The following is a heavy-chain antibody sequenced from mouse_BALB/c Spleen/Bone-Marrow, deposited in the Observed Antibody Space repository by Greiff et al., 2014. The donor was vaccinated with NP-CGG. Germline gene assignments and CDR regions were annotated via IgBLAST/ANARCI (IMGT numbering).Heavy chain of an antibody. J-gene: IGHJ3*01. D-gene: IGHD1-2*01. CDR2: IYLGNSDT. CDR1: GYSFTSYW. Sequence: VQLQQSGTVLARPGASVKMSCKASGYSFTSYWIHWVKQRPGQGLEWIGSIYLGNSDTSYNQKFKGKAKLTAVTSASTAYMELSSLTDEDSAVYYCTRPLYGYVGFVYWGQGTLVTVSA. CDR3: TRPLYGYVGFVY. V-gene: IGHV1-5*01.